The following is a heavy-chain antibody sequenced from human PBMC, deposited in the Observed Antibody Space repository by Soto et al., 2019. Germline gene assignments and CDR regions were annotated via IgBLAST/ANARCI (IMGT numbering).Heavy chain of an antibody. J-gene: IGHJ6*02. V-gene: IGHV1-18*04. CDR1: GYTFTSYG. Sequence: GASVKVSCKASGYTFTSYGISWVRQAPGQGLEWMGWISAYNGNTNYAQKLQGRVTMTTDTSTSTAYMELRSLRSDDTAVYYCATRYSGGLYYYGMDVWGQGTTVTVSS. D-gene: IGHD3-10*01. CDR3: ATRYSGGLYYYGMDV. CDR2: ISAYNGNT.